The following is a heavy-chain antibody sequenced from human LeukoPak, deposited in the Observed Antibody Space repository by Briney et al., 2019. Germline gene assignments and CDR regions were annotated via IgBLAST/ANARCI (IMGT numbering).Heavy chain of an antibody. CDR1: AYIFASYW. CDR3: ARGPHYYDSSGYRRQHTFDI. CDR2: IYPGDSDT. Sequence: GESLQISCQGSAYIFASYWIGWVRQMPGKGLEWMGIIYPGDSDTRYSPSFQGQVTISADKSISTAYLQWSSLKASDTAMYYCARGPHYYDSSGYRRQHTFDIWGQGTMVTVSS. V-gene: IGHV5-51*01. J-gene: IGHJ3*02. D-gene: IGHD3-22*01.